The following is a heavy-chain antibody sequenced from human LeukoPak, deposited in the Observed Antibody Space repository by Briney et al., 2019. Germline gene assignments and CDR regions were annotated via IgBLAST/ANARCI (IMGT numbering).Heavy chain of an antibody. CDR3: AKGRYYDFWSGSFDP. D-gene: IGHD3-3*01. CDR1: GFTFDDYG. CDR2: INWNGGST. V-gene: IGHV3-20*04. J-gene: IGHJ5*02. Sequence: GGSLRLSCAASGFTFDDYGMSWVRQAPGKGLEWVSGINWNGGSTGYADSVKGRFTISRDNSKNTLYLQMNSLRAEDTAVYYCAKGRYYDFWSGSFDPWGQGTLVTVSS.